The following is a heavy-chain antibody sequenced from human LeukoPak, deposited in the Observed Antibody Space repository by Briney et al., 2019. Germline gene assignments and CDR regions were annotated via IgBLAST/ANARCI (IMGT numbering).Heavy chain of an antibody. CDR3: ATARNFRFEY. D-gene: IGHD1-7*01. J-gene: IGHJ4*02. CDR1: GLPFRTTW. Sequence: GGSLRLSCATSGLPFRTTWMHWVRQAPGKGLMWVSRMNGEGTTIDYADSVKGRFTVSRDYAKNTLFLQMNNLRTEDTALYFCATARNFRFEYWGQGSLVIVSA. V-gene: IGHV3-74*01. CDR2: MNGEGTTI.